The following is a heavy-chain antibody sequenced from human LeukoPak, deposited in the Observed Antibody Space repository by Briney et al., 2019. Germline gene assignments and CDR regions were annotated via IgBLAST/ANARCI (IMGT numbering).Heavy chain of an antibody. D-gene: IGHD6-13*01. V-gene: IGHV3-23*01. Sequence: GGSLRLSCAASGFTFSNHGMNWVRQAPGKGLEWVSGISPSGDITYYADSVKGRFTISRDNSKNTLYLQMNSLRAEDTAVYYCAKSHIAAAGTSFDYWGQGTLVTVSS. CDR2: ISPSGDIT. J-gene: IGHJ4*02. CDR3: AKSHIAAAGTSFDY. CDR1: GFTFSNHG.